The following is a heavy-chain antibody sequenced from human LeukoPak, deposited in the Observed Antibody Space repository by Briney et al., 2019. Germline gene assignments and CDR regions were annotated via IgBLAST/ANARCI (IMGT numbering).Heavy chain of an antibody. J-gene: IGHJ6*02. Sequence: GGSLRLSCATSQFNFNKFGMTWVRQAPGKGLEWVSVIYSGGSTYYADSVKGRFTIPRDNSKNTLYLHMNSLRAEDTAVYYCARDGSTHGWDANYYYGMDVWGQGTTVTVSS. CDR1: QFNFNKFG. D-gene: IGHD1-26*01. CDR2: IYSGGST. CDR3: ARDGSTHGWDANYYYGMDV. V-gene: IGHV3-66*01.